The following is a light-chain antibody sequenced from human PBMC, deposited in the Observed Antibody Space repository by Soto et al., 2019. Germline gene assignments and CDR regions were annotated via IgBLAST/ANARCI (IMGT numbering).Light chain of an antibody. CDR2: DAS. Sequence: DIQMNQSPSTLSASVGDRVTITCRASQNIGRSLAWYQQTPGKAPKLLMSDASILESGVPSRFVGSGSGTDFTLTIDRLQSDDFATYYCQHSSSDLTTFGQGTRLEIK. CDR3: QHSSSDLTT. V-gene: IGKV1-5*01. CDR1: QNIGRS. J-gene: IGKJ5*01.